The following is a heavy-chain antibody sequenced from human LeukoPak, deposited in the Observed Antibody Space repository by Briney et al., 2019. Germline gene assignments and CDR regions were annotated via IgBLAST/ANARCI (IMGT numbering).Heavy chain of an antibody. J-gene: IGHJ4*02. V-gene: IGHV1-18*01. Sequence: GASVKVSCEASGYTFTSYGISWVRQAPGQWLEWMGWISAYNGNTNYAQKLQGRVTMTTDTSTSTAYMELRSLRSDDTAVYYCARVGRYCSSTSCYSSSWSPPAYFDYWGQGTLVTVSS. CDR3: ARVGRYCSSTSCYSSSWSPPAYFDY. CDR1: GYTFTSYG. CDR2: ISAYNGNT. D-gene: IGHD2-2*02.